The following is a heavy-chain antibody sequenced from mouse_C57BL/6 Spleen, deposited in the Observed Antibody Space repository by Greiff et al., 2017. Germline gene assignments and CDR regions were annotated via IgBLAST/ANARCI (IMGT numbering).Heavy chain of an antibody. Sequence: QLQESGPELVKPGASVKISCKASGYSFTDYNMNWVKQSNGKSLEWIGVINPNNGTTSYNQKFKGKATLTVDQSSSTAYMQLNSLTSEDSAVYYCARAYYYGSSPWFAYWGQGTLVTVSA. CDR2: INPNNGTT. J-gene: IGHJ3*01. CDR1: GYSFTDYN. CDR3: ARAYYYGSSPWFAY. D-gene: IGHD1-1*01. V-gene: IGHV1-39*01.